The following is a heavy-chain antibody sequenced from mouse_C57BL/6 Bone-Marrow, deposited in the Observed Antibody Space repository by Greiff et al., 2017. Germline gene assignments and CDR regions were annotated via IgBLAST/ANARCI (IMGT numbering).Heavy chain of an antibody. CDR2: ISNGGGST. V-gene: IGHV5-12*01. J-gene: IGHJ1*03. D-gene: IGHD1-1*01. CDR1: GFTFSDYY. CDR3: ARPINLLLRWYFDV. Sequence: DVMLVESGGGLVQPGGSLKLSCAASGFTFSDYYMYWVRQTPEKRLEWVAYISNGGGSTYYPDTVKGRFTISRDNAKNTLYLQMSRLKSEDTAMYYCARPINLLLRWYFDVWGTGTTVTVSS.